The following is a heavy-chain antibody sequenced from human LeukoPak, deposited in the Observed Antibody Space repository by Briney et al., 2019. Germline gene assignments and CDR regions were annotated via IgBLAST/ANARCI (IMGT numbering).Heavy chain of an antibody. Sequence: ASETLSLTCTVSGGSISSSSYYWGWIRQSPGKGLEWIGSIYYSGSTYYNPSLKSRVTMSVYTSKNQFSLKLSSVTAADTAVYYCARDGRGHSGYDSPHYWGQGTLVTVSS. CDR1: GGSISSSSYY. CDR3: ARDGRGHSGYDSPHY. J-gene: IGHJ4*02. V-gene: IGHV4-39*07. D-gene: IGHD5-12*01. CDR2: IYYSGST.